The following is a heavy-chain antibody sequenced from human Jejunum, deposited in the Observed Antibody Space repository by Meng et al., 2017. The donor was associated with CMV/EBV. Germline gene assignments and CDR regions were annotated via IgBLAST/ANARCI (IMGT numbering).Heavy chain of an antibody. CDR3: VTIAVTTNYYYGLDV. D-gene: IGHD4-11*01. CDR1: FTFSYHY. CDR2: TRNKANGYTI. Sequence: FTFSYHYMDWVRQAPGKGLEWIGRTRNKANGYTIDYGSSLTARFTISRDDSKSSLYLQMNSLISEDTAVYYCVTIAVTTNYYYGLDVWGQGTTVTVSS. V-gene: IGHV3-72*01. J-gene: IGHJ6*02.